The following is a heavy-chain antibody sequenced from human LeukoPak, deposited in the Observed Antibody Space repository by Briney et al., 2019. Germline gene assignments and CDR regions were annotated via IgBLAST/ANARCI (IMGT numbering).Heavy chain of an antibody. CDR3: AIGEIVGVTKRSENWFDP. D-gene: IGHD1-26*01. Sequence: ASVKVSCKASGYTFTTYYINWVRQAPGQGLEWMGTINPSGGSTTDAQKFEGRVTMTRDTSTGTFYMELSSLRSEDTAVYYCAIGEIVGVTKRSENWFDPWGQGTLVTVSS. CDR2: INPSGGST. V-gene: IGHV1-46*01. CDR1: GYTFTTYY. J-gene: IGHJ5*02.